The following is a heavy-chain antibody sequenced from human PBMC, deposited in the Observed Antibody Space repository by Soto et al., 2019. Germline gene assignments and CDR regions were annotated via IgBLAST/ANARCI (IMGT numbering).Heavy chain of an antibody. D-gene: IGHD3-10*01. V-gene: IGHV4-59*08. Sequence: SETLSLTCTVSGGSISSYYWSWIRQPPGKGLEWIGYIYYSGSTNYNPSLKSRVTISVDTSKNQFSLKLNSMTAADTAVYYCARHNYGSGSTYFDYSGQGTLVTVSS. J-gene: IGHJ4*02. CDR3: ARHNYGSGSTYFDY. CDR2: IYYSGST. CDR1: GGSISSYY.